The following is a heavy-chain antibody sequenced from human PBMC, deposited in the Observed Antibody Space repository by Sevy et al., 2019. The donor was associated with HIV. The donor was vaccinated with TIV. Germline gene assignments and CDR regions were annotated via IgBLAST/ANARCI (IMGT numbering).Heavy chain of an antibody. V-gene: IGHV3-15*01. CDR3: TTEYPSGPFDY. CDR2: IKSKTDPGTT. CDR1: GITFSIAW. J-gene: IGHJ4*02. Sequence: GGSLRLSCAGSGITFSIAWMSWVRQVPGKGLEWVGRIKSKTDPGTTDYAAPVKGRFTISRDDSKSTLYLQMNSLKTEDTAVYYCTTEYPSGPFDYWGQGTLVTVS.